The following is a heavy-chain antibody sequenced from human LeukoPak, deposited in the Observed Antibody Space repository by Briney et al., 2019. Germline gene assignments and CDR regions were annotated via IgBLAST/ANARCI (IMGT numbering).Heavy chain of an antibody. V-gene: IGHV3-30*02. CDR3: AKDVEYYYGSGSYNWFDP. CDR1: GFTFSRYG. Sequence: PGGSLRLSCAASGFTFSRYGMHWVRQAPGKGLEWVAFIRYDGSNKYYADSVKGRFTISRDNSKNTLYLQMNSLRAEDTAVYYCAKDVEYYYGSGSYNWFDPWGQGTLVTVSS. CDR2: IRYDGSNK. D-gene: IGHD3-10*01. J-gene: IGHJ5*02.